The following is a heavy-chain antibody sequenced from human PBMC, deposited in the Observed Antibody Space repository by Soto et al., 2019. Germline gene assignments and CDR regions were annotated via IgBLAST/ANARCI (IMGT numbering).Heavy chain of an antibody. V-gene: IGHV4-34*01. CDR1: GGSFSGYY. Sequence: SETLSLTCAVYGGSFSGYYWSWIRQPPGKGLEWIGEINHSGSTNYNPSLKSRVTISVDTSKNQFSLKLSSVTAADTAVYYCARSYSGSYYYYYGMDVWGQGTTVTVSS. J-gene: IGHJ6*02. D-gene: IGHD1-26*01. CDR2: INHSGST. CDR3: ARSYSGSYYYYYGMDV.